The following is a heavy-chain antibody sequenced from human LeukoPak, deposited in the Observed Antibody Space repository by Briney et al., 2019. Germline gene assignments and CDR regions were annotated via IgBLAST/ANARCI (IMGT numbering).Heavy chain of an antibody. CDR3: ARVGSEQLGDFYY. CDR1: RFTFSSYS. CDR2: ISSSSSYI. V-gene: IGHV3-21*01. J-gene: IGHJ4*02. Sequence: PGGSLRLSCAASRFTFSSYSMNWVRQAPGKGLEWVSSISSSSSYIYYADSVKGRFTISRDNAKNSLYLQMNSLRAEDTAVYYCARVGSEQLGDFYYWGQGTLVTVSS. D-gene: IGHD6-6*01.